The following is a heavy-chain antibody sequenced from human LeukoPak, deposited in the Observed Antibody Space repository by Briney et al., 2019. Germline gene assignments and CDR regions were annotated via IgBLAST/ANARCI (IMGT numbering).Heavy chain of an antibody. J-gene: IGHJ6*03. CDR2: IYYSGST. Sequence: SETLSLTCTVSGYSISSGYYWGWIRQPPGKGLEWIGSIYYSGSTYYNPSLKSRVTISVDTSKNQFSLKLSSVTAADTAVYYCARQSSGWSSKYYYYYYMDVWGKGTTVTISS. CDR1: GYSISSGYY. D-gene: IGHD6-19*01. CDR3: ARQSSGWSSKYYYYYYMDV. V-gene: IGHV4-38-2*02.